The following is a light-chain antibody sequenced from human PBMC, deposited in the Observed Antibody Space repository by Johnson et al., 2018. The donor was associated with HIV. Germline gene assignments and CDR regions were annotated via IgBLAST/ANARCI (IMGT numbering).Light chain of an antibody. CDR3: GTWDSSLSAYV. CDR1: SSNIGNNF. V-gene: IGLV1-51*02. CDR2: ENN. J-gene: IGLJ1*01. Sequence: QSVLTQPPSVSAAPGQKVTISCSGSSSNIGNNFVSWYQQLPGAAPTLLIYENNKRPSGIPDRFSGSKSGTSATLVLTALQTGDEADYYCGTWDSSLSAYVFGTGTKGTVL.